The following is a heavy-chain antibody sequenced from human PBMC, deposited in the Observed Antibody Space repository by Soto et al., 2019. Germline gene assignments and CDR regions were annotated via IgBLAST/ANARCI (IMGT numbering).Heavy chain of an antibody. Sequence: PSQTMSLTCTVAGGYISSYCLSWIRQPPGKGLEWIGYIYYSGSTNYNPSLKSRVTISVDTSKNQFSLKLSSVTAADTAVYYCARLERDAFDIWGQGTMVTVSS. CDR2: IYYSGST. J-gene: IGHJ3*02. D-gene: IGHD1-26*01. CDR3: ARLERDAFDI. V-gene: IGHV4-59*08. CDR1: GGYISSYC.